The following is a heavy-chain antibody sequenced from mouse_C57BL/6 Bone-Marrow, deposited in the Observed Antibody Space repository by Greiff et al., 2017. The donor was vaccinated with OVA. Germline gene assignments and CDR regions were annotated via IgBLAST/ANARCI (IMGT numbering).Heavy chain of an antibody. CDR2: ISNGGGST. V-gene: IGHV5-12*01. Sequence: EVHLVESGGGLVQPGGSLKLSCAASGFTFSDYYMYWVRQTPEKRLEWVAYISNGGGSTYYPDTVKGRFTISRDNAKNTLYLQMSRLKSEDTAMYYCARQGGYWYFDVWGTGTTVTVSS. CDR3: ARQGGYWYFDV. J-gene: IGHJ1*03. CDR1: GFTFSDYY.